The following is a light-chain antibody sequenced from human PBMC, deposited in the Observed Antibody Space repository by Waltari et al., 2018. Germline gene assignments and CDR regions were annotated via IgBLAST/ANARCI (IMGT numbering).Light chain of an antibody. J-gene: IGLJ3*02. CDR1: SSDVGTYNY. V-gene: IGLV2-14*03. CDR2: DVS. CDR3: SSYITTNTLEL. Sequence: QSALTHPASVSGSPGQSITISCTGTSSDVGTYNYVSWYQQHPGKAPNLLIYDVSYRPSGVSYRFSGSKSGNTASLTISGLQAEDEADYYCSSYITTNTLELFGGGTSLTVL.